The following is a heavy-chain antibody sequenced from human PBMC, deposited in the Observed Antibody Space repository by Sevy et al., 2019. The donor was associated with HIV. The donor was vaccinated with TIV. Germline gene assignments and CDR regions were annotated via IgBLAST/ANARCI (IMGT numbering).Heavy chain of an antibody. D-gene: IGHD2-21*01. CDR3: ARVRATFRISIHTGGAFDI. Sequence: ASVKVSCKASGYTFTGYYMHWVRQAPGQGLEWMGWINPNSGGTNYAQKFQGRVTMTRDTSISTAYMELSRLGSDDTAVYYCARVRATFRISIHTGGAFDIWGQGTMVTVSS. J-gene: IGHJ3*02. CDR1: GYTFTGYY. CDR2: INPNSGGT. V-gene: IGHV1-2*02.